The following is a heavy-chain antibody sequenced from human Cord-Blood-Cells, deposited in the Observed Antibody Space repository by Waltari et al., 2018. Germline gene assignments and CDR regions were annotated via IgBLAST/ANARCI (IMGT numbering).Heavy chain of an antibody. D-gene: IGHD6-13*01. CDR1: GCSISSSSSY. Sequence: GCSISSSSSYWGWLRQPPGKGLEWIGSIYYSGSNYYNPSLKRRVTISVDTSKNQFSLKLSSVTAADTAVYYCARLLIGGSSWYVYRAFDIWGQGTMVTVSS. CDR3: ARLLIGGSSWYVYRAFDI. J-gene: IGHJ3*02. CDR2: IYYSGSN. V-gene: IGHV4-39*01.